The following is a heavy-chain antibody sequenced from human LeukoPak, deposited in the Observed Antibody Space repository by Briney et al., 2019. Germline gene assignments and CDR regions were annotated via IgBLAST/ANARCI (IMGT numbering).Heavy chain of an antibody. V-gene: IGHV3-48*04. CDR2: ISSSSSSK. Sequence: GGSLRLSCAASGFTFSSYNMNWVRQAPGKGLEWVSYISSSSSSKWYADSVKGRFTISRDNAKNSLYLQVNSLRVEDTAVYYCARVQELVILWGRGTLVTVSS. CDR1: GFTFSSYN. D-gene: IGHD4-23*01. J-gene: IGHJ2*01. CDR3: ARVQELVIL.